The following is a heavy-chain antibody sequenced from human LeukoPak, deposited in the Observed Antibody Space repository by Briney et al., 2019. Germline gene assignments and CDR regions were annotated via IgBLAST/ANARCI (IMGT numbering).Heavy chain of an antibody. Sequence: KRGESLKISCKGSGYSFTSYWIGWVRQMPGKGLEWMGIIYPGDSDTRYSPSFQGQVTISADKSISTAYLQWSSLKASDTAVYYCASDSSGGSDAFDIWGQGTMVTVSS. D-gene: IGHD3-22*01. CDR2: IYPGDSDT. J-gene: IGHJ3*02. CDR3: ASDSSGGSDAFDI. V-gene: IGHV5-51*01. CDR1: GYSFTSYW.